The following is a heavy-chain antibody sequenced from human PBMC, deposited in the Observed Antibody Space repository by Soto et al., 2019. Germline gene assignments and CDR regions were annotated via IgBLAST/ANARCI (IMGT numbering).Heavy chain of an antibody. V-gene: IGHV3-21*01. D-gene: IGHD5-18*01. CDR3: ARDQPGYSYGYGLGY. CDR1: GFTFSSYS. Sequence: EVQLVESGGGLVKPGGSLRLSCAASGFTFSSYSMNWVRQAPGKGLEWVSSITSSSSYISYADSVKGRFTISRDNAKNSLYLPMNSLRAEDTAVYYCARDQPGYSYGYGLGYWGQGTLVTVSS. J-gene: IGHJ4*02. CDR2: ITSSSSYI.